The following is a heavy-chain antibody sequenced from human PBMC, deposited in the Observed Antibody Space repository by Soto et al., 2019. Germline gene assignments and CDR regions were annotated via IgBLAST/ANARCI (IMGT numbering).Heavy chain of an antibody. D-gene: IGHD5-12*01. J-gene: IGHJ5*02. CDR3: AQSWVEMATITA. V-gene: IGHV2-5*02. CDR1: GFSLSTHGMG. CDR2: IYWDDDK. Sequence: GSGPTLVNPTQTLTLTCTFSGFSLSTHGMGVGWIRQPPEKALEWLAVIYWDDDKRYSPSLKSRLTITKDTSKNKVVLTMTNMDRADTAAYFCAQSWVEMATITAWGQGTPVTVSS.